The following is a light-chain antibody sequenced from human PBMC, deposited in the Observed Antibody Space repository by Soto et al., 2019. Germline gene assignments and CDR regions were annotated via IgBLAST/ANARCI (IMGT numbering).Light chain of an antibody. J-gene: IGKJ5*01. CDR1: QSVSNNY. CDR3: QQYGSSPLIT. CDR2: VAS. V-gene: IGKV3-20*01. Sequence: IVLTQSPGTLSLSPGERATLSCRASQSVSNNYLAWYQQKPGQAPRLLIYVASRRATGIPDRFSGSGSGTDLTLTISRLEPEDFAVYYCQQYGSSPLITFGQGTRLEIK.